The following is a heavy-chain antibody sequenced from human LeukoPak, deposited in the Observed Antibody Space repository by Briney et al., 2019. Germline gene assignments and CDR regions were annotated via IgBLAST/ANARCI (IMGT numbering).Heavy chain of an antibody. D-gene: IGHD2-2*01. CDR1: GSIFNTYG. CDR2: IRYDGSNK. CDR3: ALLHEVVPAAED. Sequence: QSGGSLRLSCAASGSIFNTYGMNWVRQAPGKGLEWVAFIRYDGSNKYYADSVKGRFTISRDNSKNTLYLQMNSLRAEDTAVYYCALLHEVVPAAEDWGQGTLVTVSS. V-gene: IGHV3-30*02. J-gene: IGHJ4*02.